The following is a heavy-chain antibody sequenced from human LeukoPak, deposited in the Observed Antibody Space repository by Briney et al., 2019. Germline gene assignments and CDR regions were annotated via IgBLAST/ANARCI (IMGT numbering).Heavy chain of an antibody. D-gene: IGHD2-2*01. CDR2: ISGDGGQA. CDR3: ALEPLGYCSSSSCPRWFDP. V-gene: IGHV3-43*02. CDR1: GFTFHDYA. J-gene: IGHJ5*02. Sequence: GGSLRLSCGASGFTFHDYAMHWVRQTPGKGLEWLSVISGDGGQAYYAETVKGRFTISRDNSIKSLYLQMNGLRTEDTALYYCALEPLGYCSSSSCPRWFDPRGQGTLVTVSS.